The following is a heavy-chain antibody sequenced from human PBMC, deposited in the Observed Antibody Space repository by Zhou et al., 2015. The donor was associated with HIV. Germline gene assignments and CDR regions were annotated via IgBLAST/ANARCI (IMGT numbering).Heavy chain of an antibody. CDR1: GFTFSSYG. D-gene: IGHD4-23*01. CDR3: AWPLVTSYYGMDV. V-gene: IGHV3-33*08. Sequence: VQLVESGGGVVQPGRSLRLSCAASGFTFSSYGLHWVRQAPGKGLEWVAFIRYDGSNKYYADSVKGRFTISRDNSKNTLYLQMNSLRAEDTAVYYCAWPLVTSYYGMDVWGQGTTVTVSS. CDR2: IRYDGSNK. J-gene: IGHJ6*02.